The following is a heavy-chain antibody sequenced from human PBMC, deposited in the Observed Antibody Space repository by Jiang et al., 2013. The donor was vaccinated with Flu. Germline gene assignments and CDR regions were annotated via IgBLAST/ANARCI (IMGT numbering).Heavy chain of an antibody. CDR1: GVSVTTNGVG. CDR2: IFWDDDK. J-gene: IGHJ4*02. D-gene: IGHD1-1*01. CDR3: AHRLAGGTSDWNAGVFDY. Sequence: TLTLTCSLSGVSVTTNGVGVGWIRQPPGKALEWLALIFWDDDKRYSPSLRSRLTVSQDTSKNQVALIMTNMDPVDTATYYCAHRLAGGTSDWNAGVFDYWGQGSPVTVSS. V-gene: IGHV2-5*02.